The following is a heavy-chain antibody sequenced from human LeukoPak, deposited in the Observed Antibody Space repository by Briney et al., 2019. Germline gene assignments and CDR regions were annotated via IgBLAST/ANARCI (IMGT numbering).Heavy chain of an antibody. CDR1: GFTFSSYW. CDR3: ARGRPHGNDY. D-gene: IGHD4-23*01. Sequence: SLRLSCAASGFTFSSYWMNWVRQAPGKGLVWVSRIASDGSSTTYADSVKGRFSISRDNAKNTLYLQMNSLRVEDTAVYYCARGRPHGNDYWGQGTLVTVSS. J-gene: IGHJ4*02. CDR2: IASDGSST. V-gene: IGHV3-74*01.